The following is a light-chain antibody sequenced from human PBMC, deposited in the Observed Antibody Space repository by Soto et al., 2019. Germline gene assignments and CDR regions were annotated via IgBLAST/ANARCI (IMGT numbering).Light chain of an antibody. J-gene: IGLJ1*01. Sequence: QSALTQPPSVSGSPGQSVTISCTGTSSDVGSYNRLSWYQQPPGTAPKLIMYEVNTRPSGVPDRFSGSKSGSTASLTISGLQAEDEADYYCLLYYGGSYVFGAGTKLTVL. CDR2: EVN. CDR1: SSDVGSYNR. CDR3: LLYYGGSYV. V-gene: IGLV2-18*01.